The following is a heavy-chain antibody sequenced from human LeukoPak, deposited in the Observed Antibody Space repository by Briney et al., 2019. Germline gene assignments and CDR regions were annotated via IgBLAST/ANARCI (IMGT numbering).Heavy chain of an antibody. J-gene: IGHJ4*02. Sequence: GGSLRLSCSASGFTFSTYAMSWVRQAPGKGLEWVSSLSVSGDTTFYADSVKGRFTISRGTSRNTLYLQMNSLRAEDTAVYYCAKDRGGAWNYFDSWGQGTLVTVSS. D-gene: IGHD1-1*01. CDR1: GFTFSTYA. CDR3: AKDRGGAWNYFDS. CDR2: LSVSGDTT. V-gene: IGHV3-23*01.